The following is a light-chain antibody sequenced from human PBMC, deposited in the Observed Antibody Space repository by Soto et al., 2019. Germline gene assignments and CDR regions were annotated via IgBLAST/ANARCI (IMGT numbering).Light chain of an antibody. Sequence: DIVLTQSPDTLSLSPGERVTLSCRASQRVSRSYLVWYQQKPGQAPRLLIYRSSTRASGVPDRFDGGGSGTDFTLTITRLEPEDSAVYYCQQYARSSWTFGQGTKVDIK. CDR1: QRVSRSY. J-gene: IGKJ1*01. CDR2: RSS. CDR3: QQYARSSWT. V-gene: IGKV3-20*01.